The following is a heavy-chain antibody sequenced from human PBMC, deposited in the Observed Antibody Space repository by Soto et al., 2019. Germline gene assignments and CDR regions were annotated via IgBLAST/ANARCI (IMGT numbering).Heavy chain of an antibody. D-gene: IGHD2-15*01. V-gene: IGHV3-66*01. CDR3: AREPRYCRGGSCSITGDAFDI. Sequence: EVQLVESGGGLVQPGGSLRLSCTASGFIVSDTYMNWVRQAPGKGLEWVSVISNRGDTHYADSVRDRFSLFRDIADNTLHLQMNNLRVEDTAVYYCAREPRYCRGGSCSITGDAFDIWGQGTMVTVSS. CDR1: GFIVSDTY. J-gene: IGHJ3*02. CDR2: ISNRGDT.